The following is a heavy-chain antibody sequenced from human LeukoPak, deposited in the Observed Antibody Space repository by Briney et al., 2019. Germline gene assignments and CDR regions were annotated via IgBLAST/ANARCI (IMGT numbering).Heavy chain of an antibody. CDR2: IYYSGST. V-gene: IGHV4-39*01. J-gene: IGHJ4*02. D-gene: IGHD6-19*01. CDR3: ARQGGYSSGWYLGS. CDR1: GGSISSSSYY. Sequence: SETLSLTCTVSGGSISSSSYYWGWIRQPPGKGLGWIGSIYYSGSTYYNPSLKSRVTISVDTSKNQFSLKLSSVTAADTAVYYCARQGGYSSGWYLGSWGQGTLVTVSS.